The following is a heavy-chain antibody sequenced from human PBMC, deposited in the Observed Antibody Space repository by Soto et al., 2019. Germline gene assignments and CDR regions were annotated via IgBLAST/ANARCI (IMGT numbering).Heavy chain of an antibody. CDR3: AKDVVVGATAGLGDYYYYYGMEV. V-gene: IGHV3-30*18. J-gene: IGHJ6*02. CDR1: GFSFSSYG. D-gene: IGHD1-26*01. Sequence: GRSLRLSCAASGFSFSSYGMHWVRQAPGKGLEWVAVISYDGSNKYYADSVKGRFTISRDNSKNTLYLQMNSLSAEDTAGYYCAKDVVVGATAGLGDYYYYYGMEVWGRGTT. CDR2: ISYDGSNK.